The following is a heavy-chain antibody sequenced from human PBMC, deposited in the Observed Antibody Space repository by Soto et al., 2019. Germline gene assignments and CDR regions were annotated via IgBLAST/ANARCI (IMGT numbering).Heavy chain of an antibody. Sequence: ASVKVSCKASGYSFTSYGITWVRQAPGQGLEWMGWISAYNGNTNYAQKLQGRVTMTTDTSTSTAYMELRSLRSDDTAVYYCASSRERGPELYFDYWGRGTLVTVSS. V-gene: IGHV1-18*04. CDR1: GYSFTSYG. CDR3: ASSRERGPELYFDY. D-gene: IGHD3-10*01. CDR2: ISAYNGNT. J-gene: IGHJ4*02.